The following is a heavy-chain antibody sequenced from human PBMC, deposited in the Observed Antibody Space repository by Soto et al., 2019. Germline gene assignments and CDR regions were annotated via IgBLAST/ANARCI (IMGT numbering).Heavy chain of an antibody. CDR3: AAGGHGAFDI. J-gene: IGHJ3*02. CDR1: GDTFSSYT. CDR2: IIPILDIA. V-gene: IGHV1-69*02. D-gene: IGHD1-26*01. Sequence: QVQLVQSGAEVKKPGSSVKVSCKASGDTFSSYTISWVRQAPGQGLEWMGRIIPILDIANYAQKFQGRVTMTADKSTSTAYMELSSLRSEDTAVYYCAAGGHGAFDIWGQGTMVTVSS.